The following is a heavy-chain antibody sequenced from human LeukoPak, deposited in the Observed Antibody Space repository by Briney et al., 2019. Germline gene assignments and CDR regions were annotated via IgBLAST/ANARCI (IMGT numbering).Heavy chain of an antibody. V-gene: IGHV3-23*01. CDR1: GFTFSSYA. D-gene: IGHD6-13*01. CDR3: AHPTEYSSSWYGNWFDP. J-gene: IGHJ5*02. Sequence: HPGGSLRLSCAASGFTFSSYAMSWVRQAPGKGLEWVSALSRSGGSTYYADSVKGRFTISRDNSKNTLYLQMNSLRAEDRAVYYCAHPTEYSSSWYGNWFDPWGQGTLVTVSS. CDR2: LSRSGGST.